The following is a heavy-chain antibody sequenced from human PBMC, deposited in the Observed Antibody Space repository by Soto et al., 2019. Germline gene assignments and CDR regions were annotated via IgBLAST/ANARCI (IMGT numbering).Heavy chain of an antibody. CDR3: ALFNYYDISA. V-gene: IGHV3-30*03. Sequence: AGGSLRLSCAASGFSFSSYGMHWVRQAPGKGLEWVAVALHDGGNKYYAESVKGRFSISRDNTKNTLYLQMSSLRPEDTAVYYCALFNYYDISAWGQGTLVTVSS. D-gene: IGHD3-22*01. J-gene: IGHJ5*02. CDR2: ALHDGGNK. CDR1: GFSFSSYG.